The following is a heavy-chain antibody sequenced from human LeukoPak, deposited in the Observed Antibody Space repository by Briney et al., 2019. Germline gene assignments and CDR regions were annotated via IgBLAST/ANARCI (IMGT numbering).Heavy chain of an antibody. J-gene: IGHJ4*02. CDR3: TTDEGGGYFDY. D-gene: IGHD1-26*01. V-gene: IGHV3-15*01. CDR2: IKSKTDGGTT. CDR1: GFTFSNAW. Sequence: GGPLRLSCAASGFTFSNAWMSWVRQAPGKGLEWVGRIKSKTDGGTTDYAAPVKGRFTISRDDSKNTLYLQMNSLKTEDTAVYYCTTDEGGGYFDYWGQGTLVTVSS.